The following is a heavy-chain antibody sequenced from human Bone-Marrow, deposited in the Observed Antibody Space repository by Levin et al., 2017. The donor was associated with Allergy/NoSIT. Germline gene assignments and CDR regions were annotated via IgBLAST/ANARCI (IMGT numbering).Heavy chain of an antibody. Sequence: GESLKISCQASGYTFTAYYLHWVRQAPGQGLEWMGRINPNSGGSNFAQKFQGRVTMTRDTSITTVYMELSRLRSDDTAVYYCARGDIYNYGFDYWGQGTLVTVSS. J-gene: IGHJ4*02. CDR2: INPNSGGS. D-gene: IGHD5-24*01. CDR1: GYTFTAYY. V-gene: IGHV1-2*06. CDR3: ARGDIYNYGFDY.